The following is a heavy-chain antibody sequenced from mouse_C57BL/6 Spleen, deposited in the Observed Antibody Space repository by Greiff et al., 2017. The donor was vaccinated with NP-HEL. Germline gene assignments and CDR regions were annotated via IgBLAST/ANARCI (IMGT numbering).Heavy chain of an antibody. D-gene: IGHD1-1*01. CDR1: GYTFTYYY. Sequence: VQLQQSGAELVRPGASVKLSCKASGYTFTYYYINWVKQRPGQGLEWIARIYPGSGNTYYNEKFKGKATLTAEKSSSTAYMQLSSLTSEDSAVYFCARSPYYYGSRVFAYWGQGTLVTVSA. J-gene: IGHJ3*01. CDR2: IYPGSGNT. CDR3: ARSPYYYGSRVFAY. V-gene: IGHV1-76*01.